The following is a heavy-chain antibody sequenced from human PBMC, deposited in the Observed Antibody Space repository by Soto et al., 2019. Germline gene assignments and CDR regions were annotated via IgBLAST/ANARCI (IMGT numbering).Heavy chain of an antibody. CDR2: IYYSGST. Sequence: SETLSLTCTVSGGSISSYYWSWIRQPPGKGLEWIGYIYYSGSTNYNPSLKSRVTISVDTSKNQFSLKLSSVTAADTAVYYCAREGCSGGSCYPGYMDVWGKGTTVTVSS. V-gene: IGHV4-59*01. D-gene: IGHD2-15*01. J-gene: IGHJ6*03. CDR3: AREGCSGGSCYPGYMDV. CDR1: GGSISSYY.